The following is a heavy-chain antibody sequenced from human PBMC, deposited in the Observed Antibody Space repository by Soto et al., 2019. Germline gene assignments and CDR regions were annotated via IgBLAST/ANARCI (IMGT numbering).Heavy chain of an antibody. D-gene: IGHD2-2*01. V-gene: IGHV4-31*03. CDR1: GGSISSGGYY. J-gene: IGHJ4*02. CDR2: IYYSGST. Sequence: QVQLQESGPGLVKPSQTLSLTCTVSGGSISSGGYYWSWIRQHPGKGLEWIGYIYYSGSTYYNPSLKSRVTISVDTSKNQSSLKLSSVTAADTAVYYCARQSPAAMSEVFDYWGQGTLVTVSS. CDR3: ARQSPAAMSEVFDY.